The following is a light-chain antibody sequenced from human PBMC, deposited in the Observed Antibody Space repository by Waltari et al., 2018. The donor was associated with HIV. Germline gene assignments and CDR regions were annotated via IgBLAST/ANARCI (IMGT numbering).Light chain of an antibody. J-gene: IGKJ4*01. CDR2: KAS. CDR1: QSISNW. V-gene: IGKV1-5*03. Sequence: DIQMTQSLSTLPASVGDKIIITCRASQSISNWLALFQQKPGKAPKLLIYKASNLESGVPSRFSGSGSGTEFTLTINSLQPDDFATYFCQQYSSDPLTFGRGTRVEVK. CDR3: QQYSSDPLT.